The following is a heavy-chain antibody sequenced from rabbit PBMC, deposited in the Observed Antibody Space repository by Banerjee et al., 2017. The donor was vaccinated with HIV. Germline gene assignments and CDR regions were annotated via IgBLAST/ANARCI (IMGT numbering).Heavy chain of an antibody. CDR2: IWTGSDDRT. CDR1: GFDVSSGYY. J-gene: IGHJ4*01. Sequence: QSLEESGGDLVKPGASLTLTCTASGFDVSSGYYMCWVRQAPGKGLEWIGCIWTGSDDRTDYANWAKGRFTISKTSSTTVTLLMTSLTAADTATYFCARTYGYNGGAYATYLWGPGTLVTVS. V-gene: IGHV1S40*01. D-gene: IGHD6-1*01. CDR3: ARTYGYNGGAYATYL.